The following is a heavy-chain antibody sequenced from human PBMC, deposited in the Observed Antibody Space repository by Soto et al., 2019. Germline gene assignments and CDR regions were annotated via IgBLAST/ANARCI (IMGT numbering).Heavy chain of an antibody. CDR1: GGSVSSGVHY. V-gene: IGHV4-30-4*01. J-gene: IGHJ4*02. CDR2: VYYTGST. CDR3: ATESSGSSPLHFDF. Sequence: QLQLQESGPGLVKPSQTLSLTCSVSGGSVSSGVHYWSWIRQPPGKGLEWIGYVYYTGSTYYNPSIEGRVTMTLDTSKNQFSLKLNSVTASDAAVYFCATESSGSSPLHFDFWGQGALVTVSS. D-gene: IGHD3-22*01.